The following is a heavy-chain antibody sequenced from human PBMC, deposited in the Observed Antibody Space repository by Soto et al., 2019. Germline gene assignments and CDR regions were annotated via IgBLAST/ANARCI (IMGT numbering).Heavy chain of an antibody. Sequence: QVQLVQSGAEVKKPGASVKVSCKASGGTFSSYAISWVRQAPGQGLEWMGGIIPIFGTANFAQKFQGRVTITADKSTSTAYMELSSLRSEDTAVYYCAGVNEYSSSGYYYGMDVWGQGTTVTVSS. CDR3: AGVNEYSSSGYYYGMDV. CDR2: IIPIFGTA. J-gene: IGHJ6*02. D-gene: IGHD6-6*01. V-gene: IGHV1-69*06. CDR1: GGTFSSYA.